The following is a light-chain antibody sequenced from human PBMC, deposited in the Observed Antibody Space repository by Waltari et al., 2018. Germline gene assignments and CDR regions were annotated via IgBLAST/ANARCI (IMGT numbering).Light chain of an antibody. CDR1: KLGARY. Sequence: SYELTQPPSVSVSSAQTASISCPGDKLGARYVSWYQQKPGQSPVLVIYQHSKRHSRIPERFSGSNSGNTATLTISGTQAMDEADYYCQAWDTKVFGGGTKLTVL. CDR2: QHS. CDR3: QAWDTKV. J-gene: IGLJ2*01. V-gene: IGLV3-1*01.